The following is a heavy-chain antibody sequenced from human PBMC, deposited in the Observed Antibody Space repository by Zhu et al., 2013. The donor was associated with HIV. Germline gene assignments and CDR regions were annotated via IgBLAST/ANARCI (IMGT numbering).Heavy chain of an antibody. Sequence: QVQLVQSGAEVKKPGASVKVSCKASGYTFTGYYMHWVRQAPGQGLEWMGWINPNSGGTNYAQKFQGRVTMTRDTSISTAYMELSRLRSDDTAVYYCARVLYYYDSSGYYYTYYYGMDVWGQGTT. D-gene: IGHD3-22*01. V-gene: IGHV1-2*02. J-gene: IGHJ6*02. CDR3: ARVLYYYDSSGYYYTYYYGMDV. CDR2: INPNSGGT. CDR1: GYTFTGYY.